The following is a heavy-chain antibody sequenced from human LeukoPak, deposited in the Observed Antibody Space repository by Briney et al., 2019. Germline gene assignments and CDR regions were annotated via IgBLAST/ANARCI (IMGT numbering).Heavy chain of an antibody. CDR2: IKGKTEGGTI. D-gene: IGHD2-2*01. CDR1: GFTFTNAW. V-gene: IGHV3-15*01. J-gene: IGHJ6*03. Sequence: GSLRLSCAASGFTFTNAWMSWVRQAPGKGLEWVGRIKGKTEGGTIDYAAPVKGRFTISRDDSKKTLDLQMNSLKTEDTAVYYCSTGDCRSTSCYADYYYYYMDVWGKGTTVTVSS. CDR3: STGDCRSTSCYADYYYYYMDV.